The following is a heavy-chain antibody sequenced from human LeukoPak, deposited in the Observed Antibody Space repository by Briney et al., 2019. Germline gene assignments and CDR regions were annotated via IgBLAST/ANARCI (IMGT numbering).Heavy chain of an antibody. V-gene: IGHV4-34*01. D-gene: IGHD3-10*01. CDR2: INHSGST. J-gene: IGHJ4*02. CDR3: ARDQDGSGIY. CDR1: GGSFSGYY. Sequence: SETLSLTCAVYGGSFSGYYWSWIRQPPGKGLEWIGEINHSGSTNYNPSLKSRVTISVDTSKNQFSLKLSSVTAADTAVYYCARDQDGSGIYWGQGTLVTVSS.